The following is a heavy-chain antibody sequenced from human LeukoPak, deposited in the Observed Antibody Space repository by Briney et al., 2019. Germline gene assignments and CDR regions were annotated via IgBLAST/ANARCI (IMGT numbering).Heavy chain of an antibody. Sequence: GGSLRLSCAASGFTFSNHAMSWVRQAPGKGLQWVAVISGGGRTTEYADFGKGRFTISRDNSKNTLSLQMSSLTVEDTAIYFCAKNVVVKRYIDFWGQGTLVTVSS. V-gene: IGHV3-23*01. CDR3: AKNVVVKRYIDF. CDR1: GFTFSNHA. CDR2: ISGGGRTT. D-gene: IGHD2-15*01. J-gene: IGHJ4*02.